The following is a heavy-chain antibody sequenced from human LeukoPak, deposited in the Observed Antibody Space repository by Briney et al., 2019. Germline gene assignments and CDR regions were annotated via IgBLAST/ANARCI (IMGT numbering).Heavy chain of an antibody. V-gene: IGHV4-31*03. Sequence: SETLSLTCTVSGGSISSSSYYWSWIRQHPGKGLEWIGYIYYSGSTYYNPSLKSRVTISVDTSKNQFSLKLSSVTAADTAVYYCARVTGIAAAGNFDYWGQGTLVTVSS. J-gene: IGHJ4*02. CDR3: ARVTGIAAAGNFDY. D-gene: IGHD6-13*01. CDR2: IYYSGST. CDR1: GGSISSSSYY.